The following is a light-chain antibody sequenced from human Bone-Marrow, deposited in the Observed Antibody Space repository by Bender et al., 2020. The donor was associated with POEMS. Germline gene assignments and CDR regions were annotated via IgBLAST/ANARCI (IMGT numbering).Light chain of an antibody. Sequence: QSALTQPASVSGSPGQSITISCTGTSSDVGGYNYVSWYQQHPGKAPKLMIYDVSNRPSGVSNRFSGSKAENTASLTISGLRAEDEADYYCSSYFSSDTVVFGTGTKVTVL. CDR1: SSDVGGYNY. CDR3: SSYFSSDTVV. CDR2: DVS. V-gene: IGLV2-14*01. J-gene: IGLJ1*01.